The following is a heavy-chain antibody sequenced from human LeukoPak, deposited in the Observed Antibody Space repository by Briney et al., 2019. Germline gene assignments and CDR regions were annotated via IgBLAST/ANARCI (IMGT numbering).Heavy chain of an antibody. V-gene: IGHV1-69*13. Sequence: SVKVSCKASGGTFSSHAISWVRQAPGQGLEWMGGIIPIFGTASYAQKFQGRVTITADEFTSTAYMELSRLRSDDTAVYYCARSQPAGYFQHWGQGTLVTVSS. CDR2: IIPIFGTA. CDR3: ARSQPAGYFQH. D-gene: IGHD1-14*01. CDR1: GGTFSSHA. J-gene: IGHJ1*01.